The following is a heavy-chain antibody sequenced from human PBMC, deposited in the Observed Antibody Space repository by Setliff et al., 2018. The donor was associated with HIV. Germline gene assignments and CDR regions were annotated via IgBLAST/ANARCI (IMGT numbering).Heavy chain of an antibody. J-gene: IGHJ2*01. CDR2: IYYSGGT. V-gene: IGHV4-59*01. D-gene: IGHD3-3*01. CDR3: LLWTGYYTYWFFDL. CDR1: GDSISSYY. Sequence: SETLSLTCIVSGDSISSYYWSWIRQPPGKGLEWLGYIYYSGGTNYNPSLKSRVTISVDTSKNQFFLKLNSVTAADAAVYYCLLWTGYYTYWFFDLWGRGALVTVSS.